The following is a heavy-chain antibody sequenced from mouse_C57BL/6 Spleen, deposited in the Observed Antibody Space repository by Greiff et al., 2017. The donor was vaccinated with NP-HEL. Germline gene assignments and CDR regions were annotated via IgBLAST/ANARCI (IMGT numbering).Heavy chain of an antibody. J-gene: IGHJ2*01. CDR3: ARRYVNYFDY. CDR2: ISSGGSYT. CDR1: GFTFSSYG. Sequence: EVKVVESGGDLVKPGGSLKLSCAASGFTFSSYGMSWVRQTPDKRLEWVATISSGGSYTYYPDSVTGRFTISRDNAKNTLYLQMSSLKSEDTAMYYCARRYVNYFDYWGQGTTLTVSS. V-gene: IGHV5-6*02.